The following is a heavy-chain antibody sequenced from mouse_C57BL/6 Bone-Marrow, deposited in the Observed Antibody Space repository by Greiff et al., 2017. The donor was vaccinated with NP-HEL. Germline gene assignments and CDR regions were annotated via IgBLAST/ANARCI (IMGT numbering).Heavy chain of an antibody. CDR3: ARDDGYYRHLDV. J-gene: IGHJ1*03. Sequence: QVQLQQPGAELVMPGASVKLSCKASGYTFTSYWMHWVKQRPGQGLEWIGEIDPSDSYTNYNQKFKGKSTLTVDKSSSTAYMQLSSLTSEDSAVYYRARDDGYYRHLDVWGTGTTVTVSS. CDR1: GYTFTSYW. CDR2: IDPSDSYT. D-gene: IGHD2-3*01. V-gene: IGHV1-69*01.